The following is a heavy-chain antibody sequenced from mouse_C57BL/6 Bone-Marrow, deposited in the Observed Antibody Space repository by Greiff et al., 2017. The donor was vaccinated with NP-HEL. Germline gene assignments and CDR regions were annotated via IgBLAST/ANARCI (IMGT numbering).Heavy chain of an antibody. D-gene: IGHD3-2*02. CDR3: ARVRQLRLRMDY. J-gene: IGHJ4*01. V-gene: IGHV1-26*01. CDR1: GYTFTDYY. Sequence: VQLQQSGPELVKPGASVKISCKASGYTFTDYYMNWVKQSHGKSLEWIGDINPNNGGTSYNQKFKGKATLTVDKSSSTAYMELRSLTSEDSAVYYCARVRQLRLRMDYWGQGTSVTVSS. CDR2: INPNNGGT.